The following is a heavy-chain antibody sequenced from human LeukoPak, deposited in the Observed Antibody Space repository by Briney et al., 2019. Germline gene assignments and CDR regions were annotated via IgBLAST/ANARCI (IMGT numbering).Heavy chain of an antibody. J-gene: IGHJ6*03. CDR2: IYYSGST. Sequence: PSETLSLTCTVSGGSISSYYWSWIRQPPGKGLEWIGYIYYSGSTNYNPSLKSRVTISVDTSKNQFSLKLSSVTAADTAVYYCARIGCSGGSCYLPKYYYYYYMDVWGKGTTVTISS. V-gene: IGHV4-59*12. D-gene: IGHD2-15*01. CDR1: GGSISSYY. CDR3: ARIGCSGGSCYLPKYYYYYYMDV.